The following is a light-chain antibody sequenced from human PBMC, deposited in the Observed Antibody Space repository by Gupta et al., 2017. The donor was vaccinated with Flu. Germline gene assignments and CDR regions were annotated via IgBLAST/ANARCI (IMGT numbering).Light chain of an antibody. CDR2: DDD. J-gene: IGLJ3*02. V-gene: IGLV3-21*02. CDR1: NIGSET. CDR3: QVWDTASDHWL. Sequence: GQTASIACEGNNIGSETVHWYQQKPGQAPVLVLYDDDFRPSGIPERFSGSNSGNTATLTIRRVEAGDEADYYCQVWDTASDHWLFGAGTTLTVV.